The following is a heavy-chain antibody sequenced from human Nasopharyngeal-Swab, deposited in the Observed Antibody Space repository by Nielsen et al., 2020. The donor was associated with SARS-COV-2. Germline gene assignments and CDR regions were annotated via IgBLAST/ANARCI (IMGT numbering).Heavy chain of an antibody. CDR2: IAQDGSES. Sequence: ESLKISCAASGFTFSNYWMSWVRQAPGKGLEWVANIAQDGSESHYVDSVKGRFTISRDNAWNSLYLQMNSLRAEDTAVYYCATNWDYRFDYWGQGTLVTVSS. J-gene: IGHJ4*02. CDR3: ATNWDYRFDY. V-gene: IGHV3-7*01. D-gene: IGHD1-7*01. CDR1: GFTFSNYW.